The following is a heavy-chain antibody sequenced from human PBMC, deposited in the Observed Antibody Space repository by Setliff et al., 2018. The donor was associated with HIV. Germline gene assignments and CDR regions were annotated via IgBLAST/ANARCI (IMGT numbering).Heavy chain of an antibody. V-gene: IGHV1-8*02. J-gene: IGHJ5*02. CDR3: ARKHKVSLGRGIVVLWGFDP. Sequence: ASVKVSCKTSGYTFTGYHMHWVRQATGQGLEWMGWMNPNSGNSGYAQKFQGRVTMTRSTSFSTAYMELSNLTSEDTAIYYCARKHKVSLGRGIVVLWGFDPWGQGTLVTVSS. CDR2: MNPNSGNS. D-gene: IGHD3-10*01. CDR1: GYTFTGYH.